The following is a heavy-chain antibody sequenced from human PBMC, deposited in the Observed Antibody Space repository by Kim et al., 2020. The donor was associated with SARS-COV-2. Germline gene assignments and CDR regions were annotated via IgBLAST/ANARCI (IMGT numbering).Heavy chain of an antibody. CDR3: ALAGGWYYGSGANWFDP. J-gene: IGHJ5*02. CDR1: GGTFSSYA. Sequence: SVKVSCKASGGTFSSYAISWVRQAPGQGLEWMGGIIPIFGTANYAQKFQGRVTITADESTSTAYMELSSLRSEDTAVYYCALAGGWYYGSGANWFDPWGQGTLVTVSS. CDR2: IIPIFGTA. V-gene: IGHV1-69*13. D-gene: IGHD3-10*01.